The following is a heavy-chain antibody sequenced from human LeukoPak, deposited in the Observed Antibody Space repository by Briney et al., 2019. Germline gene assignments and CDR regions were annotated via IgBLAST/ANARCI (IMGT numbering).Heavy chain of an antibody. V-gene: IGHV1-69*13. D-gene: IGHD2-21*01. CDR1: GGTFSSYA. CDR2: IIPIFGTA. Sequence: ASVKVSCKASGGTFSSYAISWVRQAPGQGLEWMGGIIPIFGTANYAQKFQGRVTVTADESTSTAYMELSSLRSEDTAVYYCARGRALAYCGGDCYSDFDYWGQGTLVTVSS. CDR3: ARGRALAYCGGDCYSDFDY. J-gene: IGHJ4*02.